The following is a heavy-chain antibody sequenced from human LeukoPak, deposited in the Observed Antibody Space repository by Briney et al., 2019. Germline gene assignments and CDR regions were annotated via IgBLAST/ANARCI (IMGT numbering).Heavy chain of an antibody. V-gene: IGHV3-23*01. CDR2: ISGSGGST. CDR1: GFTFSSYA. D-gene: IGHD5-18*01. J-gene: IGHJ4*02. Sequence: QTGGSLRLSCAASGFTFSSYAMSWVRQAPGKGLEWVSAISGSGGSTYYADSVKGRFTISRDNSKNTLYLQMNSLRAEDTAVYYCARSSYSYGPVRGAHFDYWGQGTLVTVSS. CDR3: ARSSYSYGPVRGAHFDY.